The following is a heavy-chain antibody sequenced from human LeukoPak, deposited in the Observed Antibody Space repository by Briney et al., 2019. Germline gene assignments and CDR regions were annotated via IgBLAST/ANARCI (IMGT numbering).Heavy chain of an antibody. V-gene: IGHV3-30*02. Sequence: GGSLRLSCAASGFTLSSYGMHWVRQAPGKGLEWVAFIRYDGSNKYYADSVKGRFIISRDNSKNTVYLQMNSLSAEDAAVYYCVKDDGWVQYANWGQGTLVTVSS. J-gene: IGHJ4*02. CDR2: IRYDGSNK. CDR1: GFTLSSYG. CDR3: VKDDGWVQYAN. D-gene: IGHD5-24*01.